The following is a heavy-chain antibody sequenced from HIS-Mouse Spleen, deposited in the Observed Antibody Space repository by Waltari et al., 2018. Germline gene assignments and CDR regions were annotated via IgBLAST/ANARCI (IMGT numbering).Heavy chain of an antibody. V-gene: IGHV2-70*15. CDR1: GFSLSTSGMC. D-gene: IGHD6-19*01. CDR2: IDWDDDK. CDR3: ARIAEGYSSGWYAFDY. Sequence: QVTLRESGPALVKPTQTLTLTCTFSGFSLSTSGMCVSWIRLPPGTALEWLARIDWDDDKYYSTSLKTRLTISKDTSKNQVVLTMTNMDPVDTATYYCARIAEGYSSGWYAFDYWGQGTLVTVSS. J-gene: IGHJ4*02.